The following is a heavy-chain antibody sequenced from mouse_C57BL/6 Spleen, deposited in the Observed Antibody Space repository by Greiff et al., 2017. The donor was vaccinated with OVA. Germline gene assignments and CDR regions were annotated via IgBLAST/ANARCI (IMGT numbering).Heavy chain of an antibody. CDR1: GYTFTDYN. Sequence: EVKLQESGPELVKPGASVKIPCKASGYTFTDYNMDWVKQSHGKSLEWIGDINPNNGGTIYNQKFKGKATLTVDKSSSTAYMELRSLTSEDTAVYYCARDYYGSPLFAYWGQGTLVTVSA. D-gene: IGHD1-1*01. V-gene: IGHV1-18*01. CDR3: ARDYYGSPLFAY. J-gene: IGHJ3*01. CDR2: INPNNGGT.